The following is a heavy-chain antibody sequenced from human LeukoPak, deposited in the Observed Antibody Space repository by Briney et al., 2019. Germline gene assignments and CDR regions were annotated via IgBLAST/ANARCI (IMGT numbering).Heavy chain of an antibody. CDR3: ARSYDSSGNFDY. Sequence: SETLSLTCAVSGGSISSYYWSWIRQPPGKGLEWIGSIYHSGSTYYNPSLKSRVTISVDTSKNQFSLKLSSVTAADTAVYYCARSYDSSGNFDYWGQGTLVTVSS. CDR1: GGSISSYY. V-gene: IGHV4-38-2*01. J-gene: IGHJ4*02. D-gene: IGHD3-22*01. CDR2: IYHSGST.